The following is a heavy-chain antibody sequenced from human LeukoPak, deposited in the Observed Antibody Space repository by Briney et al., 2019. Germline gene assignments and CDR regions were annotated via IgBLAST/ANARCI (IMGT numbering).Heavy chain of an antibody. Sequence: GGSPRLSCAASGFTFSSYGMHWVRQAPGKGLEWVAVISYDGSNKYYADSVKGRFTISRDNSKNTLYLQMNSLRAEDTAVYYCAKDCLLNYYDSSGYYELPDYWGQGTLVTVSS. CDR3: AKDCLLNYYDSSGYYELPDY. J-gene: IGHJ4*02. CDR2: ISYDGSNK. D-gene: IGHD3-22*01. V-gene: IGHV3-30*18. CDR1: GFTFSSYG.